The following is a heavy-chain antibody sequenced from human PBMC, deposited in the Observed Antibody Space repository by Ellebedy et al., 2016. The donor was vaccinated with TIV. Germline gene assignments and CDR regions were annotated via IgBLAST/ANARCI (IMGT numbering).Heavy chain of an antibody. CDR1: GFTFSSYG. CDR3: AKGLHYYDSSGYYPGNGMDV. J-gene: IGHJ6*02. V-gene: IGHV3-30*18. CDR2: ISYDGSNK. D-gene: IGHD3-22*01. Sequence: GGSLRLSXAASGFTFSSYGMHWVRQAPGKGLEWVAVISYDGSNKYYADSVKGRFTISRDNSKNTLYLQMNSLRAEDTAVYYCAKGLHYYDSSGYYPGNGMDVWGQGTTVTVSS.